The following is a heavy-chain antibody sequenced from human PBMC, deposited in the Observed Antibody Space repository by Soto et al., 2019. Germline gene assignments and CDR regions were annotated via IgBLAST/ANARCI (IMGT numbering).Heavy chain of an antibody. CDR3: ARARLRYFDWSPFYYGMDV. J-gene: IGHJ6*02. Sequence: KSSETLSLTCAVYGGSFSGYYWSWIRPPPGKGLEWIGEINHSGSTNYNPSLKSRVTISVDTSKNQFSLKLSSVTAADTAVYYCARARLRYFDWSPFYYGMDVWGQGTTVTVSS. CDR1: GGSFSGYY. V-gene: IGHV4-34*01. CDR2: INHSGST. D-gene: IGHD3-9*01.